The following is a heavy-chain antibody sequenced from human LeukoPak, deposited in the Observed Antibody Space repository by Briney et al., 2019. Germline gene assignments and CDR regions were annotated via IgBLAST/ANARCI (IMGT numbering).Heavy chain of an antibody. CDR3: ARLPTSAYFHY. CDR1: GSSVSSSSYY. D-gene: IGHD2-15*01. J-gene: IGHJ4*02. V-gene: IGHV4-39*01. CDR2: IYYSGTT. Sequence: SETLSLACTVSGSSVSSSSYYWGWIRQPPGKGLEWIGTIYYSGTTYYNPSLKSRVTISLDTSENQFSLKLSSVTATDTALFYCARLPTSAYFHYWGQGILVTVSS.